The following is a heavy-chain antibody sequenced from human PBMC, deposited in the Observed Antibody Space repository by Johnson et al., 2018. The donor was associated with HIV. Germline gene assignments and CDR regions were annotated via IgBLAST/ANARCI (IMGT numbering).Heavy chain of an antibody. V-gene: IGHV3-13*01. CDR2: IGTAGDT. D-gene: IGHD6-6*01. J-gene: IGHJ3*02. CDR3: ARANSSGAEYSNLGAFDI. CDR1: GFTFSSYD. Sequence: VQLVESGGGLVQPGGSLRLSCAASGFTFSSYDMHWVRQATGKGLEWVSAIGTAGDTYYPGSVKGRFTISRENAKNSLYIQMNSLRAGDTAVYYCARANSSGAEYSNLGAFDIWGQGTMVTVSS.